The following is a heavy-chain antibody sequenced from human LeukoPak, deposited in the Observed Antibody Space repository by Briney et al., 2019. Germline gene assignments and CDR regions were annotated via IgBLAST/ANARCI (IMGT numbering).Heavy chain of an antibody. Sequence: GGSLRLSCAASGFTFSSYGMHWVRQAPGKGLEWVAVISYDGSNKYYADSVKGRFTISRDNSKNTLYLQMNSLRAEDTAVYYCAKLPSNYDYVWGSYRFGFDYWGQGTLVTVSS. J-gene: IGHJ4*02. D-gene: IGHD3-16*02. CDR1: GFTFSSYG. V-gene: IGHV3-30*18. CDR3: AKLPSNYDYVWGSYRFGFDY. CDR2: ISYDGSNK.